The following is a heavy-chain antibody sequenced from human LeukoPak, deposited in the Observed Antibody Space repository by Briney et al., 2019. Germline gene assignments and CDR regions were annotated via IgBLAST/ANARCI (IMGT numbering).Heavy chain of an antibody. Sequence: SETLSLTCTVSGGSISSSSYYWGWIRQPPGKGLEWIGSFYYSGSTYYYYNPSLKSRVTLSGDASKNQFSLKLNSVTAADTAVYYCARRVRSTEYFQHWGQGTLVT. D-gene: IGHD1-1*01. CDR3: ARRVRSTEYFQH. V-gene: IGHV4-39*01. CDR2: FYYSGSTYY. CDR1: GGSISSSSYY. J-gene: IGHJ1*01.